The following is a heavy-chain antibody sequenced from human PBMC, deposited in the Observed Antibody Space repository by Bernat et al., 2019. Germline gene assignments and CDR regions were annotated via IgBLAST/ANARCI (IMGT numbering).Heavy chain of an antibody. CDR3: ARGARYYYDSSGYYLPFDY. D-gene: IGHD3-22*01. CDR1: GFTFSSYA. Sequence: QVQLVGSGGGVVQPGRSLRLSCAASGFTFSSYAMHWVRQAPGKGLEWVAVISYDGSNKYYADSVKGRFTISRDNSKNTLYLQMNSLRAEDTAVYYCARGARYYYDSSGYYLPFDYWGQGTLVTVSS. V-gene: IGHV3-30-3*01. CDR2: ISYDGSNK. J-gene: IGHJ4*02.